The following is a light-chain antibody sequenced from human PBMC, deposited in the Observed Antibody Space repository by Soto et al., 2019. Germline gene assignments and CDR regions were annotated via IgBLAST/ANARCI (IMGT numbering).Light chain of an antibody. CDR2: AAS. Sequence: DIQITQSPSALSGSVGYRVTITFRPSQSISNYLNWYQQKPGKAPKLLIFAASNLQSGVPSRFSGSGSGTDFTLTISSLQPEDFATYYCQESYNTLTLTLGTGTKVDIK. CDR1: QSISNY. CDR3: QESYNTLTLT. V-gene: IGKV1-39*01. J-gene: IGKJ3*01.